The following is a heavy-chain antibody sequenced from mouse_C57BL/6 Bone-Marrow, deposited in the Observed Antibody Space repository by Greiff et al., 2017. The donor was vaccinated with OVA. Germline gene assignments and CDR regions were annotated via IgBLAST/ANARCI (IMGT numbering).Heavy chain of an antibody. CDR1: GYAFSSSW. CDR3: ARELWYLFDY. CDR2: IYPGDGDT. Sequence: VQLQQSGPELVKPGASVKISCKASGYAFSSSWMNWVKQRPGKGLEWIGRIYPGDGDTNYNGKFKGKATLTADKSSSTAYMQLSSLTSEDSAVYFCARELWYLFDYWGQGTSLTVSS. D-gene: IGHD2-1*01. J-gene: IGHJ2*02. V-gene: IGHV1-82*01.